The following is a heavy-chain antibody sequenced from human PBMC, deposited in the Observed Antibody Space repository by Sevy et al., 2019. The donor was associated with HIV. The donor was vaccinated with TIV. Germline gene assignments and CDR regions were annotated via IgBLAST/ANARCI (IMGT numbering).Heavy chain of an antibody. D-gene: IGHD1-1*01. CDR2: ISSSGSTI. V-gene: IGHV3-48*03. CDR3: ASLEGAKGNMDV. Sequence: GGSLRLSCAASGFTFSFYEMNWVRQAPGKGLEWVSYISSSGSTIYYADSVKGRFTISRDNAKNSLYLQMNNLRAEDTAIYYCASLEGAKGNMDVWGEGTTVTVSS. J-gene: IGHJ6*03. CDR1: GFTFSFYE.